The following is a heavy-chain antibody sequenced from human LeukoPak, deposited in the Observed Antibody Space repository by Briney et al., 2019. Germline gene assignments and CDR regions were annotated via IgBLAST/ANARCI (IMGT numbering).Heavy chain of an antibody. CDR1: GFTVSSNY. D-gene: IGHD3-9*01. CDR2: IYSGGST. CDR3: ARPMEGVITIPYGMDV. Sequence: PGGSLRLSCAASGFTVSSNYMSWVRQAPGKGLEWVSVIYSGGSTYYADSVKGRFTISRHNSKNTLYLQMNSLRSEDTAVYYCARPMEGVITIPYGMDVWGQGTTVTVSS. V-gene: IGHV3-53*04. J-gene: IGHJ6*02.